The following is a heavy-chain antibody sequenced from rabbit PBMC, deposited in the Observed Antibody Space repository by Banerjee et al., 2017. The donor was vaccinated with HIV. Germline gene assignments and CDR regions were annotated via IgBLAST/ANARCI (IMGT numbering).Heavy chain of an antibody. CDR1: EFDLSSNV. CDR3: ARDLAGVIGWNFNL. CDR2: IHAGSSGST. J-gene: IGHJ4*01. D-gene: IGHD4-1*01. V-gene: IGHV1S45*01. Sequence: QQQLEESGGGLVQPGGSLTLTCKASEFDLSSNVMCWVRQAPGKGLEWIGCIHAGSSGSTYYATWAKGRFTISRASSTTVTLQLTSLTAADTATYFCARDLAGVIGWNFNLWGPGTLVTVS.